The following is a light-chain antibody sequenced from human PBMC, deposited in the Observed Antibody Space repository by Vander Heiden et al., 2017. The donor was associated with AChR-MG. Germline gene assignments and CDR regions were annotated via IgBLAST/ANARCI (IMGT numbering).Light chain of an antibody. J-gene: IGKJ4*01. CDR1: QSVSNH. CDR2: GAS. Sequence: EIVMTQSPATLSVSPGERATLSCRASQSVSNHLAWYQQKPGQAPRLLIYGASTRATGIPARFSGSGSGTEFTLTISSLQSEDFAVYYCQQYNNWPLTFGGGTKVEIK. V-gene: IGKV3-15*01. CDR3: QQYNNWPLT.